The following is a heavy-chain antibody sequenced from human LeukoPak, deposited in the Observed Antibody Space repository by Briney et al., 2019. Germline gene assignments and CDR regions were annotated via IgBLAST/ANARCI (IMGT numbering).Heavy chain of an antibody. Sequence: ASVKVSCKASGYTFTSYYMHWVRQAPGQGLEWMGIINPSGGSTSYARKFQGRVTMTRDTSTSTVYMELSSLRSEDTAVYFCARATLSDYYFNYWGQGTLVTVSS. CDR1: GYTFTSYY. CDR2: INPSGGST. V-gene: IGHV1-46*01. J-gene: IGHJ4*02. CDR3: ARATLSDYYFNY.